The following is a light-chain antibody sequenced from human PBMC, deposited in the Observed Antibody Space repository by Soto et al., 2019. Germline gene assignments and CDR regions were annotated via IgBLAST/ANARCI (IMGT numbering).Light chain of an antibody. V-gene: IGLV1-47*02. Sequence: QSVLTQPPSASGTPGQRVTVSCSGSSSNIGSNYVYWYQQLPGTAPKLLIYSNNQRPLGVPDRFSGSKSGTSASLAISGLRSEDEADYHCAAWDDSLSGWVFGGGTKVTVL. CDR2: SNN. CDR3: AAWDDSLSGWV. J-gene: IGLJ3*02. CDR1: SSNIGSNY.